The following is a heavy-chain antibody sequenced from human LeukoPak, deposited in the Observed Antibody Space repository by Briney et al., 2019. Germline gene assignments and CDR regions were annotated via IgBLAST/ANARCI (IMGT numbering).Heavy chain of an antibody. CDR1: GYTFPNFG. Sequence: ASVKVSCKASGYTFPNFGITWVRHAPGQGLERMGWISPNSGNTKSAQKFQGRVTMTTDTSTSTAYMELRSLRSDDTAVYYCARQGVTAAENNYFYYYMDFWGKGTTVTVSS. V-gene: IGHV1-18*01. D-gene: IGHD6-13*01. J-gene: IGHJ6*03. CDR2: ISPNSGNT. CDR3: ARQGVTAAENNYFYYYMDF.